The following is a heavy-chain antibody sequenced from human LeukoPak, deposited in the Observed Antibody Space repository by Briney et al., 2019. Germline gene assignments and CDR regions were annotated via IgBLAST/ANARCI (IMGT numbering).Heavy chain of an antibody. CDR2: IYSAGTT. CDR3: ARDEDEYGGKD. J-gene: IGHJ4*01. D-gene: IGHD4-23*01. CDR1: GFSVSSNY. V-gene: IGHV3-53*01. Sequence: GGSLRLSCAASGFSVSSNYMSWVRQAPGKGLEWVSLIYSAGTTYYADSVKGRFIISRDNSKNTLYLQMNSLSAEDTAVYYCARDEDEYGGKDWGQGTLVTVSS.